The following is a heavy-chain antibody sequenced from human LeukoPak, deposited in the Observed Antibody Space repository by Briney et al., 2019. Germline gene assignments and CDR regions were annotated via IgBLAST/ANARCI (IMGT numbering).Heavy chain of an antibody. CDR3: ARDSGSGSNDY. V-gene: IGHV1-3*01. J-gene: IGHJ4*02. CDR1: GYTFTSYA. Sequence: ASVKVSCKASGYTFTSYAIHWVRQAPGHRLEWMGWISAGNGNTKYSQNFQGRVTFISNTSATTAFMELSSLRSEDAAVYYCARDSGSGSNDYWGQGTLVTVSS. D-gene: IGHD1-26*01. CDR2: ISAGNGNT.